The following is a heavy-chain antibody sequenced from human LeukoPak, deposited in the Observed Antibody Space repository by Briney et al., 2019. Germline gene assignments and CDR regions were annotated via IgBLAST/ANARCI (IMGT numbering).Heavy chain of an antibody. D-gene: IGHD3-3*01. Sequence: GGSLRLSCAASGFTFSSYAMHWVRQAPGKGLEWMAVISYEGRLTYYADSVKGRFTISRDNSKNTLYLQMNSLRAEDTAVYYCAKDRPYYDFWSGYPKDYWGQGTLVTVSS. CDR3: AKDRPYYDFWSGYPKDY. CDR2: ISYEGRLT. V-gene: IGHV3-30*04. CDR1: GFTFSSYA. J-gene: IGHJ4*02.